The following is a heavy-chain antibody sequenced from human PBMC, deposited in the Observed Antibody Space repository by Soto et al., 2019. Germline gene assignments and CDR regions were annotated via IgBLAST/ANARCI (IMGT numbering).Heavy chain of an antibody. J-gene: IGHJ5*02. V-gene: IGHV4-39*01. CDR2: IYYSGST. D-gene: IGHD2-15*01. CDR3: ARHTQVVVAASNKENWFDP. Sequence: SETLSLTCTVSGGSISSSSYYWGWIRQPPGKGLEWIGSIYYSGSTYYNPSLKSRVTISVDTSKNQFSLKLSSVTAADTAVYYCARHTQVVVAASNKENWFDPWGQGTLVTVSS. CDR1: GGSISSSSYY.